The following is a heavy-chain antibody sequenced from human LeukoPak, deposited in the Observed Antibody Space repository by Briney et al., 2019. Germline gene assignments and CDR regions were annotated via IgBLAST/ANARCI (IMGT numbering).Heavy chain of an antibody. CDR1: GGSISSYY. V-gene: IGHV4-4*07. Sequence: PSDTLSLTCTVSGGSISSYYGSWIRQPAGKGLEWIGRISSSGSTDYNPSLKSRVTMSVDTSKTQFSLKLSSVTAADTAVYYCAREGRSSTPGYWGQGTLVTVSS. D-gene: IGHD2-15*01. CDR2: ISSSGST. CDR3: AREGRSSTPGY. J-gene: IGHJ4*02.